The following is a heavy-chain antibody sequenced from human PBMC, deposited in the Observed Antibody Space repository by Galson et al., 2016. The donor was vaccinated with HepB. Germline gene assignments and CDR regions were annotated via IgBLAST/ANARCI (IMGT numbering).Heavy chain of an antibody. J-gene: IGHJ6*02. V-gene: IGHV1-69*13. D-gene: IGHD3-16*01. CDR3: ARDLLTFGVPTPIHNGMDV. CDR2: IIPIYGAA. Sequence: SVKVSCKASGGTFSNYAISWVRQAPGQGLEWMGGIIPIYGAANYAQKFQGRVTITADESTGTAYMELSSLRSEDTAMYYCARDLLTFGVPTPIHNGMDVWGQGTTVTVSS. CDR1: GGTFSNYA.